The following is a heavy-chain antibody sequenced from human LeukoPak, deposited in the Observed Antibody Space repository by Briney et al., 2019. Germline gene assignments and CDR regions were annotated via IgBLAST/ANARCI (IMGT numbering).Heavy chain of an antibody. D-gene: IGHD2-21*02. CDR2: IDPGDSNT. J-gene: IGHJ4*02. V-gene: IGHV5-10-1*01. CDR3: ARLTYCGGDCPVY. Sequence: GESLKISCKGSGYSFSSYWISWVRQMPGKGLEWMGRIDPGDSNTKYSPSFQGHVTISADKSISTAYLQWSSLKASDTAMYYCARLTYCGGDCPVYWGQGTLVTVSS. CDR1: GYSFSSYW.